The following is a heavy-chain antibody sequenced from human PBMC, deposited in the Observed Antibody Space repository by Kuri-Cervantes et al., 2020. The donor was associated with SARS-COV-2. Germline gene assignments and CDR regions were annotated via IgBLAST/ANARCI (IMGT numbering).Heavy chain of an antibody. CDR2: ISGSGGST. Sequence: GESLKISCAASGFTFSSYAMSWVRQAPGKGLEWVSAISGSGGSTYYADSVKGRFTISRDNSKYTLYRQMNSLRAEDTAVYYCAKLGSRRHYEDWGQGTLVTVSS. V-gene: IGHV3-23*01. CDR1: GFTFSSYA. CDR3: AKLGSRRHYED. J-gene: IGHJ4*02. D-gene: IGHD4-17*01.